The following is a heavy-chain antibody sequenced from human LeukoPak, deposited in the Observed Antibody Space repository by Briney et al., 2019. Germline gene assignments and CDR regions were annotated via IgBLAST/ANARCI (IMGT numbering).Heavy chain of an antibody. CDR1: GGSISSSNYY. CDR3: ETRPMDV. CDR2: IYYSGST. Sequence: NPSETLSLTCTVSGGSISSSNYYWGWIRQPPGKGLEWIGSIYYSGSTYYNPSLKSRVTISVDTSKNQFSLKLSSVTAADTAVYHCETRPMDVWGKGTTVTISS. J-gene: IGHJ6*03. V-gene: IGHV4-39*01.